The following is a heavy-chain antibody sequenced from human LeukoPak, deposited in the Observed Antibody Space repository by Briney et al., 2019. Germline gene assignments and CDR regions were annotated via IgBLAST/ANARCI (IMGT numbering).Heavy chain of an antibody. J-gene: IGHJ4*02. CDR1: GFTFSTYN. Sequence: PGGSLRLSCAASGFTFSTYNMNWVRQAPGKGLEWVSYISSSSGTIYYADSVQGRFTISRGNAKNSLYLQMNSLRAEDTAVYYCARRLTASGKHYFDYWGQGTLVTVSS. CDR3: ARRLTASGKHYFDY. V-gene: IGHV3-48*01. CDR2: ISSSSGTI. D-gene: IGHD6-13*01.